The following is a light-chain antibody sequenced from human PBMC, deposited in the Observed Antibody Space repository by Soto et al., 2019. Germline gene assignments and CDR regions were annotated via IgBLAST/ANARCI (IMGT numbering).Light chain of an antibody. Sequence: DIVMTQSPDSLAVSLGERATINCKSSQSVLYSSNNKNYLAWYQQKPGQPPKLLIYWASTRESGVPDRFSGSGSETDLTLTISSLQAEDVAVYYCQQYYGPPFTFGGGTKVEIK. CDR2: WAS. V-gene: IGKV4-1*01. CDR3: QQYYGPPFT. CDR1: QSVLYSSNNKNY. J-gene: IGKJ4*01.